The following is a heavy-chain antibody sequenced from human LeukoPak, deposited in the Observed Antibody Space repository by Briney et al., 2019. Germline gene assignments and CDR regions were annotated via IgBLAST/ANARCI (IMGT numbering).Heavy chain of an antibody. J-gene: IGHJ6*03. D-gene: IGHD3-22*01. CDR2: IYTSGST. CDR3: ARDQRYYYDSSGRYYYYYYYMDV. V-gene: IGHV4-61*02. Sequence: SQTLSLTCTVSGGSISSGSYYWSWIRQPAGQGLEWIGRIYTSGSTNYNPSLKSRVTISVDTSKNQFSLKLSSVTAADTAVYYCARDQRYYYDSSGRYYYYYYYMDVWGKGTTVTVSS. CDR1: GGSISSGSYY.